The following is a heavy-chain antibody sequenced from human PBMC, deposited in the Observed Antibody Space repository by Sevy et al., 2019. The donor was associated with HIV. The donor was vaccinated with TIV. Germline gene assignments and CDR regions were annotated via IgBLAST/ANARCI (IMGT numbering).Heavy chain of an antibody. J-gene: IGHJ4*02. CDR2: ISYDGSNK. CDR3: ASGATVTKFDY. V-gene: IGHV3-30*04. D-gene: IGHD4-17*01. CDR1: GFTFSSYA. Sequence: GGSLRLSCAASGFTFSSYAMHWVRQAPGKGLEWVAVISYDGSNKYYADSVKGRFTISRDNSKNTLYLQMNSLRAEDTAVYYCASGATVTKFDYWGQGTLVTVSS.